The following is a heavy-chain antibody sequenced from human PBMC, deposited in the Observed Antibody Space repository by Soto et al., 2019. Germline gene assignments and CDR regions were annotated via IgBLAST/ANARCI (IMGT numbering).Heavy chain of an antibody. V-gene: IGHV1-2*02. CDR2: INPNSGGT. D-gene: IGHD1-1*01. CDR3: AREPATAKPEGVDF. CDR1: GYTFSDYY. Sequence: GASVKVSCKASGYTFSDYYIHWVRQAPGQGLEWMGWINPNSGGTKYAPKFQGGVTMTRDTSITTAYMESSRLRSGDTAVYYCAREPATAKPEGVDFWGQGTLVTVSS. J-gene: IGHJ4*02.